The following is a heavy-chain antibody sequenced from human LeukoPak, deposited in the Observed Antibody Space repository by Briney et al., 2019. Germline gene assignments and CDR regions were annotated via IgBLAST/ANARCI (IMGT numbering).Heavy chain of an antibody. CDR2: ISGSGGST. V-gene: IGHV3-23*01. Sequence: GGSLRLSCAASGFTFSSYAMSWVRQAPGKELEWVSAISGSGGSTYYADSVKGRFTISRDNSKNTLYLQMNSLRAEDTAVYYCAKDPPVVPAATEDYWGQGTLVTVSS. CDR3: AKDPPVVPAATEDY. D-gene: IGHD2-2*01. CDR1: GFTFSSYA. J-gene: IGHJ4*02.